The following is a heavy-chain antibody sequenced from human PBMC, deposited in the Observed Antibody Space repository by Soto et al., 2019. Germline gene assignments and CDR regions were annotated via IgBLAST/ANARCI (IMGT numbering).Heavy chain of an antibody. CDR2: IKSKTDGGTT. Sequence: GGSLRLSCAASGFTFSNAWMNWVRQAPGKGLEWVGRIKSKTDGGTTDYAAPVKGRFTISRDDSKNTLYLQMNSLKTEDTAVYYCTTDPHGYSSSWYGYYYYYGMDVWGQGTTVTVSS. D-gene: IGHD6-13*01. J-gene: IGHJ6*02. CDR3: TTDPHGYSSSWYGYYYYYGMDV. V-gene: IGHV3-15*07. CDR1: GFTFSNAW.